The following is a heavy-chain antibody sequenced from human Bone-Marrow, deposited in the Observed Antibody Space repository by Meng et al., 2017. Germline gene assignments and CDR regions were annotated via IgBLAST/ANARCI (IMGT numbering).Heavy chain of an antibody. Sequence: SCAASGFTFSSYEMNWVRQAPGKGLEWVSYISSSGSTIYYADSVKGRFTISRDNAKNSLYLQMNSLRAEDTAVYYCAGLGGYDSSGYYYGDYYYGMDVWGQGTTVTVSS. D-gene: IGHD3-22*01. J-gene: IGHJ6*02. CDR2: ISSSGSTI. V-gene: IGHV3-48*03. CDR1: GFTFSSYE. CDR3: AGLGGYDSSGYYYGDYYYGMDV.